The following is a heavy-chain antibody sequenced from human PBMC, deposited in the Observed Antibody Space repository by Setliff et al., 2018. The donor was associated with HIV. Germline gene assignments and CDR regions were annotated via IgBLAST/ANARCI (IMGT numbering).Heavy chain of an antibody. CDR1: GNSFSNHW. Sequence: ESLKISCKGSGNSFSNHWISWVRQAPGQGLEWMGNIDPSDSYTHYSPSFQGHVTISADKSISTVYLLWSSLKASDTAIYYCARHEDWGPLDFWGQGTLVTVSS. D-gene: IGHD7-27*01. CDR3: ARHEDWGPLDF. V-gene: IGHV5-10-1*01. CDR2: IDPSDSYT. J-gene: IGHJ4*02.